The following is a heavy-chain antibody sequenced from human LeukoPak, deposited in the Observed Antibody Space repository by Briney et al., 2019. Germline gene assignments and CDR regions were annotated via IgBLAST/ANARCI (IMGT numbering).Heavy chain of an antibody. J-gene: IGHJ4*02. CDR3: AYDFWSGYSEAISDIYYFDY. D-gene: IGHD3-3*01. Sequence: GRSLRLSCAASGFTFSSYAMHWVRQAPGKGLEWVAVISYDGSNKYYADSVKGRFTISRDNSKNTLYLQMNSLRAEDTAVYYCAYDFWSGYSEAISDIYYFDYWGQGTLVTVSS. V-gene: IGHV3-30-3*01. CDR1: GFTFSSYA. CDR2: ISYDGSNK.